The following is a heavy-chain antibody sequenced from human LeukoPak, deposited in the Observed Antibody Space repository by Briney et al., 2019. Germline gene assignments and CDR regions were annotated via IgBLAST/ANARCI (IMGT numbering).Heavy chain of an antibody. J-gene: IGHJ4*02. CDR3: AKDRTMVRGVILGFPDY. CDR2: IFYSGST. Sequence: SETLSLTCTVSGGSISSHYWSWIRQPPGKGLEWIAYIFYSGSTNNNPSLRNRVTISVDTSKNQFSLKLSSVTAADTAVYYCAKDRTMVRGVILGFPDYWGQGTLVTVSS. CDR1: GGSISSHY. D-gene: IGHD3-10*01. V-gene: IGHV4-59*11.